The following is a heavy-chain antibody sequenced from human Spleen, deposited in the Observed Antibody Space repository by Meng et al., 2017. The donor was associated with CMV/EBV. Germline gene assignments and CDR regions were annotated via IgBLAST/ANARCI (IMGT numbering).Heavy chain of an antibody. CDR1: GGSISSGGYY. Sequence: SETLSLTCTVSGGSISSGGYYWSWIRQHPGKGLEWIGYIYYSGSTYYNPSLKSRVTISVDTSKNQFSLQLSSVTAADPAVYYCARGAIVVVPAAITSGWFDPWGQGTLVTVSS. D-gene: IGHD2-2*01. J-gene: IGHJ5*02. CDR2: IYYSGST. V-gene: IGHV4-31*03. CDR3: ARGAIVVVPAAITSGWFDP.